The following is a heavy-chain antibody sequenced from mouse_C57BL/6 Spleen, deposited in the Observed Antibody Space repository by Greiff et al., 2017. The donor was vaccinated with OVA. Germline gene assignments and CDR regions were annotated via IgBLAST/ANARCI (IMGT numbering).Heavy chain of an antibody. CDR1: GYTFTDYN. V-gene: IGHV1-18*01. D-gene: IGHD6-2*01. CDR3: ARSLPYYYAMDY. Sequence: VHVKQSGPELVKPGASVKIPCKASGYTFTDYNMDWVKQSHGKSLEWIGDINPNDGGTIYNQKFKGKATLTVDKSSSTAYMELRSLTSEDTAVYYCARSLPYYYAMDYWGQGTSVTVSS. J-gene: IGHJ4*01. CDR2: INPNDGGT.